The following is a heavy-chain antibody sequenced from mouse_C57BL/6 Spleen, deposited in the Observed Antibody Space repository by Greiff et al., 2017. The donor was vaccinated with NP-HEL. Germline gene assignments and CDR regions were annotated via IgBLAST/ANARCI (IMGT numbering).Heavy chain of an antibody. J-gene: IGHJ3*01. D-gene: IGHD1-1*01. V-gene: IGHV1-76*01. CDR1: GYTFTDYY. CDR3: ARGNYYGSSCWFAY. Sequence: VQLQQSGAELVRPGASVKLSCKASGYTFTDYYINWVKQRPGQGLEWIARIYPGSGNTYYNEKFKGKATLTAEKSSSTAYMQLSSLTSEDSAVYSCARGNYYGSSCWFAYWGQGTLVTVSA. CDR2: IYPGSGNT.